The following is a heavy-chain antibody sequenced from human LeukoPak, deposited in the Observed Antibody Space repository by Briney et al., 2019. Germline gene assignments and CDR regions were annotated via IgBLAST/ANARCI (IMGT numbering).Heavy chain of an antibody. V-gene: IGHV3-53*05. CDR1: GFTVSSDY. Sequence: GGSLRLSCAASGFTVSSDYMSWVRQAPGKGLEWVSVIYSGGSTYYADSVKGRFTISRDNSKNTLYLQMNSLRAEDTAVYYCARVKRVDKGDWFDPWGQGTLVTVSS. CDR2: IYSGGST. D-gene: IGHD3-16*01. CDR3: ARVKRVDKGDWFDP. J-gene: IGHJ5*02.